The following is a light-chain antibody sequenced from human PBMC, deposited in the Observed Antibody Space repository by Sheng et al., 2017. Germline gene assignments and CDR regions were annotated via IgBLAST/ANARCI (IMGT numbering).Light chain of an antibody. CDR3: QQRGNWPPS. V-gene: IGKV3D-20*02. Sequence: EIVLTQSPGTLSLSPGERATLSCRASQSVSSSYLAWYQQRPGQAPRLLIYGASSRATGIPDRFSGSGSGTDYSFTISSLEPEDFAVYFCQQRGNWPPSFGQGTKVE. CDR1: QSVSSSY. CDR2: GAS. J-gene: IGKJ1*01.